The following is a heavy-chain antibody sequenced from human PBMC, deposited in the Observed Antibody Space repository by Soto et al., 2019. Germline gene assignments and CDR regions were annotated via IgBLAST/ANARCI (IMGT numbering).Heavy chain of an antibody. CDR2: ISWNSGSI. V-gene: IGHV3-9*01. Sequence: VQLVESGGGLVQPGRSLRLSCAASGFTFDDYAMHWVRQAPGKGLEWVSGISWNSGSIGYADSVKGRFTISRDNAKNSLYLQMNSLRAEDTALYYCAKDIEDIVVVPAALDYWGQGTLVTVSS. CDR3: AKDIEDIVVVPAALDY. D-gene: IGHD2-2*01. J-gene: IGHJ4*02. CDR1: GFTFDDYA.